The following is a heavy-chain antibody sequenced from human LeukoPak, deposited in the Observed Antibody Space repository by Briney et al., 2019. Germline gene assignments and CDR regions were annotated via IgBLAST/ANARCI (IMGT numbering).Heavy chain of an antibody. CDR3: AKERVGASPHIAFDI. J-gene: IGHJ3*02. CDR2: ITGSGGTT. CDR1: GFTFSNYA. D-gene: IGHD1-26*01. Sequence: PGGSLRLSCAASGFTFSNYAMSWVRQAPGKGLEWVSAITGSGGTTYYADSVRGRFIISRDNSKNTLYLQLNSLRAEDTALYYCAKERVGASPHIAFDIWGQGTMVTVSS. V-gene: IGHV3-23*01.